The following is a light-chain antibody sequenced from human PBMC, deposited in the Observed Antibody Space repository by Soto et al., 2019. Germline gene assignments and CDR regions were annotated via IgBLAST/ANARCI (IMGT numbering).Light chain of an antibody. CDR3: SSYTGSSTDV. Sequence: QSALTQPASVSGSPGQSITISCTGTSSDVGGYNYVSWYQQHPGKAPKLMIYDVSNRPSGVSNRFSGSKSGNTASLTISGLQAEDESDYYCSSYTGSSTDVFGTGTMVTVL. CDR2: DVS. CDR1: SSDVGGYNY. J-gene: IGLJ1*01. V-gene: IGLV2-14*01.